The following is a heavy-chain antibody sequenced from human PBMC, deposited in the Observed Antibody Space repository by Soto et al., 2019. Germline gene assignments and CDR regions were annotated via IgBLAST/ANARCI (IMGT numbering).Heavy chain of an antibody. D-gene: IGHD3-22*01. CDR1: GFSFSDFY. V-gene: IGHV3-11*05. CDR2: ISSSSTYT. CDR3: ARGVSLSSGFGY. Sequence: QEQLVESGGTLVKPGGSLRLSCAASGFSFSDFYMTWIRQAPGKGLEWVSYISSSSTYTDYRDSVKGRFTISRDNAKNSLYLQMNSLKAEDTAIYYCARGVSLSSGFGYCGRGTLVTVSS. J-gene: IGHJ4*02.